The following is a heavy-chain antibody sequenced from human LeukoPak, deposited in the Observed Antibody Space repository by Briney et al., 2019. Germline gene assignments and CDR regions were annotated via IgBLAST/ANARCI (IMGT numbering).Heavy chain of an antibody. Sequence: SETLSLTCTVSGGSISSYYWSWIRQPPGKGLEWIGEINHSGSTNYNPSLKSRVTISVDTSKNQFSLKLSSVTAADTAVYYCARHSNYYGSGTNDYWGQGTLVTVSS. CDR3: ARHSNYYGSGTNDY. D-gene: IGHD3-10*01. V-gene: IGHV4-34*01. J-gene: IGHJ4*02. CDR1: GGSISSYY. CDR2: INHSGST.